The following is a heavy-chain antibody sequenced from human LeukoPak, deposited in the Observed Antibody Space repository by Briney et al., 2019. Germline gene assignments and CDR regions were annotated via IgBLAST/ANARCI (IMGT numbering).Heavy chain of an antibody. CDR1: GFTFDDYA. CDR2: ISGDGGST. J-gene: IGHJ4*02. D-gene: IGHD4-17*01. Sequence: GGSLRLSCAVSGFTFDDYAMHWVRQAPGKGLEWVSLISGDGGSTYYADSVKGRFTISRDNSKNSLYLQMNSLRTEDTALYYCAREDDYGDSDFDYWGQGTLVTVSS. V-gene: IGHV3-43*02. CDR3: AREDDYGDSDFDY.